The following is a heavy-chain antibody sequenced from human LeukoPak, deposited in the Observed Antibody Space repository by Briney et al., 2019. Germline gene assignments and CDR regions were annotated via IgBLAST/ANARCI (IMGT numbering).Heavy chain of an antibody. CDR3: ARENSGLGY. D-gene: IGHD6-19*01. Sequence: ASVKVSCKASGYTFTGYYMHWVRQAPGQGLEWMGWINPNSGGTNYAQNFQGRVTMTRDTSISIAYIELSRLRSDDTAMYYCARENSGLGYWGQGTLVTVSS. CDR2: INPNSGGT. V-gene: IGHV1-2*02. J-gene: IGHJ4*02. CDR1: GYTFTGYY.